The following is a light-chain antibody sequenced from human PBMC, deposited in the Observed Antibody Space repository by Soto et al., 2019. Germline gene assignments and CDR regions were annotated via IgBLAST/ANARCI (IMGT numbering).Light chain of an antibody. Sequence: EIVLTQSPGTLSLSPGERATLSCRSSQTVSSSFLAWSQQTPGQAPRLLIYGASTRATGIPARFSGSGSGTEFTLTISSLQSEDFAVYYCQQYNNWPPWTFGQGTKVDIK. CDR3: QQYNNWPPWT. J-gene: IGKJ1*01. V-gene: IGKV3-15*01. CDR1: QTVSSS. CDR2: GAS.